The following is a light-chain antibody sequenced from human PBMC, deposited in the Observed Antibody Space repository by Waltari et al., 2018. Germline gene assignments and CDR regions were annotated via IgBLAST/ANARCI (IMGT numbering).Light chain of an antibody. J-gene: IGLJ2*01. V-gene: IGLV1-47*01. Sequence: QSVLTQPPSTSGTPGQRVTISCSGSSSNIGSNFVYWYQHLPGTAPKRLIYRNNQSPTGGRDGVAGSKYGTSASLAISGLRSEDEADYYCAAGDDSLSGPVFGGGTKLTVL. CDR3: AAGDDSLSGPV. CDR1: SSNIGSNF. CDR2: RNN.